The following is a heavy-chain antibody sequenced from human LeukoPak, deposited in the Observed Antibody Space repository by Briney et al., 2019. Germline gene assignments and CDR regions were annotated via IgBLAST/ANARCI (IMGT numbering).Heavy chain of an antibody. CDR1: VFTFSSYS. CDR2: ISSSSSYI. Sequence: PGGSLRLSCAASVFTFSSYSMNWVRQAPGKGLEWVSSISSSSSYIYYADSVKGRFTISRDNAKNSLYLQMNSLRAEDTAVYYCARDPLRSYNWFDPWGQGTLVTVSS. V-gene: IGHV3-21*01. J-gene: IGHJ5*02. CDR3: ARDPLRSYNWFDP.